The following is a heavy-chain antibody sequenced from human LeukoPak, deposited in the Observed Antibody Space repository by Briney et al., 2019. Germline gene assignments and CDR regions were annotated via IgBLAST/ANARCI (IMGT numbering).Heavy chain of an antibody. CDR1: RFTFTTSG. CDR2: ISGSDSGGKT. CDR3: SKTSAFDI. Sequence: GGSLRLSCAASRFTFTTSGVNWVSQAPGKGLGWVSSISGSDSGGKTFYADSVKGRFTISRDNSKNTVYMQMNSLRAEDTALYFCSKTSAFDIWGQGTMLTVSS. V-gene: IGHV3-23*01. J-gene: IGHJ3*02.